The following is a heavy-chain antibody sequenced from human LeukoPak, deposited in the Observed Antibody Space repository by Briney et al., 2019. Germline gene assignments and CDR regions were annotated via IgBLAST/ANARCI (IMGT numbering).Heavy chain of an antibody. CDR3: ARGTPYCSSASCYNY. CDR2: INPNSGGT. CDR1: GYTFTGYY. Sequence: GASVKVSCKASGYTFTGYYMHWVRQAPGQGLEWMGWINPNSGGTNYAQKFQGRVTMTRDTSISTAYMELSRLRSDDTAVYYCARGTPYCSSASCYNYWGQGSLVTVSS. V-gene: IGHV1-2*02. J-gene: IGHJ4*02. D-gene: IGHD2-2*02.